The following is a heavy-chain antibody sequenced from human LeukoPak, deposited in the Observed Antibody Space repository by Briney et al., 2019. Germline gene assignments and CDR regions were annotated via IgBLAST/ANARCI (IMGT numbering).Heavy chain of an antibody. CDR2: ITSGSSYI. D-gene: IGHD1-26*01. J-gene: IGHJ6*03. CDR1: GFTFSSYN. CDR3: ARDPYSGSYGNYYYYFMDV. Sequence: GGSLRLSCAASGFTFSSYNMNWVRQAPGKGLEWVSSITSGSSYIYYADSVKGRFTISRDNAKNSLYPQMNSLRAEDTAVYYCARDPYSGSYGNYYYYFMDVWGRGTTVTISS. V-gene: IGHV3-21*01.